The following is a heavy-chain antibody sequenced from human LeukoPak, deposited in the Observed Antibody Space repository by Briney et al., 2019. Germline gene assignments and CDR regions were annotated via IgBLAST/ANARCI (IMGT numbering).Heavy chain of an antibody. Sequence: PSETLSLTCAVYGGSFSGYYWSWIRQPPGKGLEWIGEINHSGSTNYNPSLKSRVTISVDTSKNQFSLKLSSVTAADTAVYYCARGPNRKAYRAFDIWGQGTMVTVSS. CDR2: INHSGST. D-gene: IGHD1-14*01. CDR1: GGSFSGYY. J-gene: IGHJ3*02. V-gene: IGHV4-34*01. CDR3: ARGPNRKAYRAFDI.